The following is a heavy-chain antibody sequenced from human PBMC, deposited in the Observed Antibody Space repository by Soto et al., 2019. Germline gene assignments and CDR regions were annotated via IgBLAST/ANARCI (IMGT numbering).Heavy chain of an antibody. CDR2: INPSGAGT. CDR3: ASQGYSSGWSTAAF. Sequence: QGLLVQSGAEVKKPGASVKVSCKASGYTFTTSHIHWVRQAPGQGLQWMGIINPSGAGTSYAQKFQGRVTMTRDRSTSTVCMELSSLRSDDTAVYYCASQGYSSGWSTAAFWGQGTLVTVSS. V-gene: IGHV1-46*01. J-gene: IGHJ4*02. CDR1: GYTFTTSH. D-gene: IGHD6-25*01.